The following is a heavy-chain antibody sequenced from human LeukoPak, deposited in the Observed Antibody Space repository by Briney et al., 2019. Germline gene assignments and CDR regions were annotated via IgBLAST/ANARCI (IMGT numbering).Heavy chain of an antibody. CDR2: IYYSGST. V-gene: IGHV4-59*01. CDR1: GGSISSYY. D-gene: IGHD3-3*01. CDR3: ARAYYGDFWSGYPNWFDP. J-gene: IGHJ5*02. Sequence: SETLSLXCTVSGGSISSYYWSWIRQPPGKGLEWIGYIYYSGSTNYNPSLKSRVTISVDTSKNQFSLKLSSVTAADTAVYYCARAYYGDFWSGYPNWFDPWGQGTLVTVSS.